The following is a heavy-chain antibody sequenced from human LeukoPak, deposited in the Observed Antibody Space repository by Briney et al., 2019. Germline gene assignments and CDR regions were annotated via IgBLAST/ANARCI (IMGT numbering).Heavy chain of an antibody. J-gene: IGHJ5*02. Sequence: GGSLRLSCAASGSTFSSYSMNWVRQAPGKGLEWVSSISSSSSYIYYADSVKGRFTISRDNAKNSLYLQMNSLRAEDTAVYYCARHRVQIAAAGGENWFDPWGQGTLVTVSS. CDR2: ISSSSSYI. D-gene: IGHD6-13*01. CDR1: GSTFSSYS. V-gene: IGHV3-21*01. CDR3: ARHRVQIAAAGGENWFDP.